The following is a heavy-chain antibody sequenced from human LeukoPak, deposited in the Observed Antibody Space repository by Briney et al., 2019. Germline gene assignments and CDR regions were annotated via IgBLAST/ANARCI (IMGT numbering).Heavy chain of an antibody. CDR2: INPSGGST. Sequence: ASVKVSCKASGYTFTSYYMHWVRQAPGQGLEWMGIINPSGGSTSYAQKFQGRVTMTRDTSTSTVYMELSSLRSEDTAVYYCARVPPRYDILTGHRAFDIWGQGTMVTVSS. V-gene: IGHV1-46*01. D-gene: IGHD3-9*01. J-gene: IGHJ3*02. CDR1: GYTFTSYY. CDR3: ARVPPRYDILTGHRAFDI.